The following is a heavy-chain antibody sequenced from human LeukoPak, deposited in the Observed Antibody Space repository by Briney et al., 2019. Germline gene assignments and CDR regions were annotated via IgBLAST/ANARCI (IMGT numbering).Heavy chain of an antibody. Sequence: PGGAPPLCCSASGLTFSRYWMRGGRPGPGEGVEGMANIKQDGSVQNYVDSVKGRFTISRDNAKDSLFLQLNNLRAEDTAVYFCARDGIMTYAFDIWGQGTKVTVSP. D-gene: IGHD1-1*01. V-gene: IGHV3-7*01. CDR2: IKQDGSVQ. CDR1: GLTFSRYW. CDR3: ARDGIMTYAFDI. J-gene: IGHJ3*02.